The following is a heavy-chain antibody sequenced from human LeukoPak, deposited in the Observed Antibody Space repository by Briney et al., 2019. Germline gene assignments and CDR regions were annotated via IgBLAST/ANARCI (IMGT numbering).Heavy chain of an antibody. Sequence: PSETLSLTCAVYGGSFSGYYWSWIRQPPGKGLEWIGEINHSGSTNYNPSLKSRVTISVDTSKNQFSLTLGSVTAADTAVYYCARWAMVRTSYYYYGMDVWGQGTTVTVSS. CDR2: INHSGST. J-gene: IGHJ6*02. V-gene: IGHV4-34*01. D-gene: IGHD3-10*01. CDR1: GGSFSGYY. CDR3: ARWAMVRTSYYYYGMDV.